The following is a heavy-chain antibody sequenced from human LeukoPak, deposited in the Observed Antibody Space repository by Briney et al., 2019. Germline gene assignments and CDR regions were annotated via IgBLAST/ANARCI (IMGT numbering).Heavy chain of an antibody. CDR3: AKASVTTSKGYYYGMDV. V-gene: IGHV4-4*07. J-gene: IGHJ6*02. CDR1: GGSISSYY. CDR2: XXXSGST. D-gene: IGHD4-17*01. Sequence: PSETLSLTCTVSGGSISSYYWSWIRQPAGKGXXXXXXXXXSGSTNYNPSLKSRVTMSVDTSKNQFSLKLSSVTAADTAVYYCAKASVTTSKGYYYGMDVWGQGTTVTVSS.